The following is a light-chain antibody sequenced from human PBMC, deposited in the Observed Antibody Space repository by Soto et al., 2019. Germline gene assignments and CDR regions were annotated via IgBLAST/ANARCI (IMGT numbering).Light chain of an antibody. V-gene: IGLV2-14*01. CDR2: EVT. J-gene: IGLJ2*01. Sequence: QSALTQPASVSGSPGQSITISCTGTSSDVGAYNYVSWFQQHPGKAPKLMIYEVTNRPSGVSNRFSGSKSGNTASLTISGLQPEDEADYYCSSYTSSSPLVFGGGTKLTVL. CDR1: SSDVGAYNY. CDR3: SSYTSSSPLV.